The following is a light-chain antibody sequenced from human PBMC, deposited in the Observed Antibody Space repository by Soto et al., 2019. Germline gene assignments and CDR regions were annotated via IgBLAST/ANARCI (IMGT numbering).Light chain of an antibody. V-gene: IGKV1-27*01. CDR3: QQYDNLPLT. CDR1: QGIANY. Sequence: DIQMTQSPSSLSASVGDRVTITCRASQGIANYLAWYQHKPGKVPNLLIYAASTLQSGVPSRFSGGGSGTDFTFTISSLQPEDIATSYCQQYDNLPLTFGGGTKVDIK. J-gene: IGKJ4*01. CDR2: AAS.